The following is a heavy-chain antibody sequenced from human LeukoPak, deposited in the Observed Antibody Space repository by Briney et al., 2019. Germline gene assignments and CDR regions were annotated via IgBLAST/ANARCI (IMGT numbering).Heavy chain of an antibody. CDR1: GGTFSSYA. CDR2: IIPIFGIA. J-gene: IGHJ5*02. Sequence: SVKVSCKASGGTFSSYAISWVRQAPGQGLEWMGRIIPIFGIANYAQKFQGRVTITADKSTSTAYMELSSLRSEDTAVYYCARGSRSSSSQWFDPWGQGTLVTVSS. V-gene: IGHV1-69*04. D-gene: IGHD6-6*01. CDR3: ARGSRSSSSQWFDP.